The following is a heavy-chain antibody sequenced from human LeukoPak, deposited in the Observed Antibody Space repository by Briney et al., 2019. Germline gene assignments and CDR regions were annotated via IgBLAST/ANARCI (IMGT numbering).Heavy chain of an antibody. CDR3: ARDPYCSGGSCYPFDY. V-gene: IGHV4-38-2*02. Sequence: SETLSLTCAVSGYSVSSGYYWGRIRQPPGKGLEWIGSIYHSGNTYYNPSLKSRVTISVDTSKNQFSLKLSSVTAADTAVYYCARDPYCSGGSCYPFDYWGQGTLVTVSS. J-gene: IGHJ4*02. D-gene: IGHD2-15*01. CDR1: GYSVSSGYY. CDR2: IYHSGNT.